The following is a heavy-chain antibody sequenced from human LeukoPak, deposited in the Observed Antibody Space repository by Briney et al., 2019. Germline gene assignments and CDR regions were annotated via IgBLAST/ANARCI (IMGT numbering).Heavy chain of an antibody. CDR3: ARAGNDAFDI. CDR1: GFTFSSYS. V-gene: IGHV3-21*01. CDR2: ISSSSSYI. J-gene: IGHJ3*02. Sequence: GGSLRLSCEASGFTFSSYSMNWVRQAPGKGLEWVSSISSSSSYIYYADSVKGRFTISRDNAKNSLYLQMNSLRAEDTAVYYCARAGNDAFDIWGQGTMVTVSS.